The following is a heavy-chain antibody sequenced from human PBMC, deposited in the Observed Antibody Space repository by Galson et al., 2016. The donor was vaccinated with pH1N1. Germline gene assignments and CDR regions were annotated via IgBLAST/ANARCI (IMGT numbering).Heavy chain of an antibody. J-gene: IGHJ2*01. CDR1: GYTLTSYD. Sequence: SVKVSCKASGYTLTSYDINWVRPATGQGLEWMGWMNPNNGNADYAPKFQGRVTLTRNASINTAYMELSSLTSEDTAVYYCARGPVYWYFDLWGRGTPVIVSS. V-gene: IGHV1-8*01. CDR3: ARGPVYWYFDL. CDR2: MNPNNGNA.